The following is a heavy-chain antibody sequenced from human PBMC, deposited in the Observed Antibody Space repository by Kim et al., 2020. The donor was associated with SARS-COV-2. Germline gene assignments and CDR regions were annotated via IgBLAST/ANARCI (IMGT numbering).Heavy chain of an antibody. CDR1: GYTFTSYA. CDR2: INAGNGNT. V-gene: IGHV1-3*01. D-gene: IGHD3-22*01. J-gene: IGHJ4*02. CDR3: AREAGRTYYYDSSGYLSPTYFDY. Sequence: ASVKVSCKASGYTFTSYAMHWVRQAPGQRLEWMGWINAGNGNTKYSQKFQGRVTITRDTSASTAYMELSSLRSEDTAVYYCAREAGRTYYYDSSGYLSPTYFDYWGQGTLVTVSS.